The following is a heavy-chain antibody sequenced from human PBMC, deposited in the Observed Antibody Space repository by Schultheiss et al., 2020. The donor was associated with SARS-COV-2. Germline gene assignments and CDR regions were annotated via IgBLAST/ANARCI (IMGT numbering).Heavy chain of an antibody. V-gene: IGHV4-31*11. D-gene: IGHD2-8*01. J-gene: IGHJ4*02. Sequence: SETLSLTCAVYGGSFSGYYWSWIRQHPGKGLEWIGYIYYSGSTYYNPSLKSRVTISVDTSKNQFSLKLSSVTAADTAVYYCASLYCTNGVCSYFDYWGQGTLVTVSS. CDR1: GGSFSGYY. CDR3: ASLYCTNGVCSYFDY. CDR2: IYYSGST.